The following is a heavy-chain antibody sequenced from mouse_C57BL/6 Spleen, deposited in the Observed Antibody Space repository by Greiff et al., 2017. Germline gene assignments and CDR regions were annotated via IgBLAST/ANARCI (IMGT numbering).Heavy chain of an antibody. D-gene: IGHD2-4*01. J-gene: IGHJ3*01. CDR1: GYTFTDYY. Sequence: EVQLQQSGPELVKPGASVKISCKASGYTFTDYYMNWVKQSHGKSLEWIGDINPNNGGTSYNQKFKGKATLTVDKSSSTAYMELRSLTSEDSAVYYCARSGENYDYDTWFAYWGQGTLVTVSA. V-gene: IGHV1-26*01. CDR3: ARSGENYDYDTWFAY. CDR2: INPNNGGT.